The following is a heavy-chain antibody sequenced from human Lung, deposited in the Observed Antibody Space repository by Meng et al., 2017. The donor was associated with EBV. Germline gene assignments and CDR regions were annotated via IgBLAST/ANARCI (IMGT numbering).Heavy chain of an antibody. V-gene: IGHV4-30-4*08. CDR2: IYYSGST. D-gene: IGHD4-11*01. Sequence: QVQLQSPGSGLVKPSETLSLICTVSGGYICRSSHYWSLIRKPPGKGLEWIGYIYYSGSTYYNPSLKSRVTISVDTSKNQFSLKLSSVTAADTAVYYCARDRTTGRYFDYWGQGTLVTVSS. J-gene: IGHJ4*02. CDR1: GGYICRSSHY. CDR3: ARDRTTGRYFDY.